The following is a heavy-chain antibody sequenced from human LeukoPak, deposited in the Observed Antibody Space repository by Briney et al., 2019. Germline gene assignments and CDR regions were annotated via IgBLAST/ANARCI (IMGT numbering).Heavy chain of an antibody. J-gene: IGHJ4*02. D-gene: IGHD6-19*01. CDR2: IHYSGST. V-gene: IGHV4-59*01. Sequence: LGTLSVTCTVSGGSLSSYYWSWIRQPPGRGPEWMGHIHYSGSTSFNPSLKSRVTISLDTSKILFDLKLSSVTAADTAVYYCARDGGSSGWFDCWGQGILVTVSS. CDR3: ARDGGSSGWFDC. CDR1: GGSLSSYY.